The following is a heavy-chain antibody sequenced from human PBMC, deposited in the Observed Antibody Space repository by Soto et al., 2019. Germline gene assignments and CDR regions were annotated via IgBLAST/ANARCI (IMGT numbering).Heavy chain of an antibody. J-gene: IGHJ6*02. CDR1: GFTFTIYD. D-gene: IGHD3-10*01. V-gene: IGHV3-9*01. Sequence: GGSLRLSCAASGFTFTIYDMSWVRQAPGKGLEWVSGIFWDGNRMDYADSVKGRFFISRDNAKNSLYLQMNSLREDDTALYYCTKDINMGGVDVWGQGTTVTVSS. CDR2: IFWDGNRM. CDR3: TKDINMGGVDV.